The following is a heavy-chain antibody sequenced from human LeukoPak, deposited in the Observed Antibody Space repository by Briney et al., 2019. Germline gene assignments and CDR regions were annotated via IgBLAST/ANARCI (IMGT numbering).Heavy chain of an antibody. V-gene: IGHV4-59*08. CDR2: IYYSGST. CDR1: GGSISSYY. Sequence: SETLSLTCTVSGGSISSYYWSWIRQPPGKGLEWIGYIYYSGSTYYNPSLKSRVTISVDTSKNQFSLKLSSVTAADTAVYYCAKSRGSGSSMPRGVNFDYWGQATLVTVSS. D-gene: IGHD3-10*01. J-gene: IGHJ4*02. CDR3: AKSRGSGSSMPRGVNFDY.